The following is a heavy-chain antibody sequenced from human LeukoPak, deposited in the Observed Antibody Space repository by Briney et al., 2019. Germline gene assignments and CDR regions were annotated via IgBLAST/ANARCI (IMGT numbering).Heavy chain of an antibody. CDR1: GYTFTGCY. V-gene: IGHV1-2*02. D-gene: IGHD2-2*01. J-gene: IGHJ6*04. CDR3: ASRLVVPAAIPV. Sequence: GASVKVSCKASGYTFTGCYMHWVRQAPGQGLKWMGWINPNSGGTNYAQKFQGRVTMARDTSISTAYMELSRLRSDDTAVYYCASRLVVPAAIPVWGKGTTVTVSS. CDR2: INPNSGGT.